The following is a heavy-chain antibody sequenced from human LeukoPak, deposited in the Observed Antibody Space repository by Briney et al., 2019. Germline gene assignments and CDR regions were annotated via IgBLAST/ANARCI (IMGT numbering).Heavy chain of an antibody. D-gene: IGHD1-7*01. CDR1: GFIFSTFV. J-gene: IGHJ4*02. Sequence: PGSSLRLSCAVSGFIFSTFVMHWVRQAPGKGLEWVAVIRPDGSHISYVDPVKGRFTISRDNSNNMLYLQMSSLRAEDTALYYCLREVDWKYAFDYWGRGTLVTVSS. CDR3: LREVDWKYAFDY. V-gene: IGHV3-33*01. CDR2: IRPDGSHI.